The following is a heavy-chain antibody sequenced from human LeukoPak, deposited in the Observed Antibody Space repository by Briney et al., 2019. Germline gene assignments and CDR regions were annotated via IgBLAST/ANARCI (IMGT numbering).Heavy chain of an antibody. V-gene: IGHV4-38-2*02. J-gene: IGHJ6*02. D-gene: IGHD3-9*01. CDR1: GYSISSGYY. Sequence: SESLSLTCTVSGYSISSGYYWGWIRQPPGKGLEWIGSIYHSGSTYYNPSHQSRVTMSVDTSKNQFSLKLSSVTAADTAVYYCASSTYYDILTGGVYYYGMDVWGQGTTVTVSS. CDR2: IYHSGST. CDR3: ASSTYYDILTGGVYYYGMDV.